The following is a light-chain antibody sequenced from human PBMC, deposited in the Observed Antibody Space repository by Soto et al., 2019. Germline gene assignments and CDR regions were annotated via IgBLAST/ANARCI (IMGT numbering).Light chain of an antibody. CDR3: HQVNDWPRGT. Sequence: EIVLTQSPGTLSLSPGERATLSCRASQSVSSSYLAWYQQKPGQAPRLLIYGASSRATGIPDRFSGGGSGTEFTLTINSLQSEDVAVYYCHQVNDWPRGTFGQGTKVEVK. CDR1: QSVSSSY. J-gene: IGKJ1*01. CDR2: GAS. V-gene: IGKV3D-20*02.